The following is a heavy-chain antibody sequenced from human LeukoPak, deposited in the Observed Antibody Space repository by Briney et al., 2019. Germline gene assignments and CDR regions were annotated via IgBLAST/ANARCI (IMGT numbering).Heavy chain of an antibody. J-gene: IGHJ4*02. Sequence: SETLSLTCTLSGGSINTYYWSWLRQPPGQGLEWIGYVYYRRNTNYNPSLKSRVTISLDTSKNQFSLKLSSVTAADTAVYFCARLTGYYYDNSGYSHTFDYWGQGTLVTVSS. CDR3: ARLTGYYYDNSGYSHTFDY. D-gene: IGHD3-22*01. CDR1: GGSINTYY. V-gene: IGHV4-59*08. CDR2: VYYRRNT.